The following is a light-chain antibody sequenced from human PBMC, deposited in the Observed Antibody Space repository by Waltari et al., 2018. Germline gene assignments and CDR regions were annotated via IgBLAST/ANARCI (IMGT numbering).Light chain of an antibody. V-gene: IGKV1-12*01. J-gene: IGKJ2*03. CDR1: QGISNW. CDR3: QQYNSAPHS. CDR2: KAS. Sequence: DIQMTQSPSSLSASVGDRVTITCRVSQGISNWLAWYQQKPGKAPKLLIQKASSLQSGVPSRFSGGGSGTDFTLTISNLQPEDFATYYCQQYNSAPHSFGQGTKVEIK.